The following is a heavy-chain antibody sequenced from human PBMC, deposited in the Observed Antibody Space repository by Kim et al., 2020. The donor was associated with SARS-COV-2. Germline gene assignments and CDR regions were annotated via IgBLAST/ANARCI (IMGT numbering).Heavy chain of an antibody. V-gene: IGHV1-46*01. D-gene: IGHD2-15*01. CDR2: INPSGGST. J-gene: IGHJ6*03. CDR3: ARDKDVRPGYYYYYYMDV. Sequence: ASVKVSCKASGYTFTSYYMHWVRQAPGQGLEWMGIINPSGGSTSYAQKFQGRVTMTRDTSTSTVYMELSSLRSEDTAVYYCARDKDVRPGYYYYYYMDVWGKGTTVTVS. CDR1: GYTFTSYY.